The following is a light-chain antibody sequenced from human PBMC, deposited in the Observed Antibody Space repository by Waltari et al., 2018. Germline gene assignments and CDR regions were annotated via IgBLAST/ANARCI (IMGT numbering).Light chain of an antibody. J-gene: IGKJ2*01. Sequence: DILMTQSPLSLSVTPGHPASISCQSTQSLLHKDGTTSFYWYLQKPGQPPRLLIYEVSKRFSGVPDRFSGSGSGTDFTLEIKRVEAEDVGVYYCMQSIQPPYTFGQGTKLEI. CDR3: MQSIQPPYT. V-gene: IGKV2D-29*01. CDR2: EVS. CDR1: QSLLHKDGTTS.